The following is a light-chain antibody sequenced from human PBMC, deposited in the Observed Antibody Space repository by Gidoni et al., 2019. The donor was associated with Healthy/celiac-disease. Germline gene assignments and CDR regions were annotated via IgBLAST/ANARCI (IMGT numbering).Light chain of an antibody. CDR2: DAS. CDR1: QSVSSY. V-gene: IGKV3-11*01. Sequence: ESVLTHSPATLSLSPGERATPSCRASQSVSSYLAWYQQKPGQAPRHLIYDASNRATGIPARFSGSGSGTDFTLTISSLEPEDFAVYYCQQRSNWPPITFGQGTRLEIK. J-gene: IGKJ5*01. CDR3: QQRSNWPPIT.